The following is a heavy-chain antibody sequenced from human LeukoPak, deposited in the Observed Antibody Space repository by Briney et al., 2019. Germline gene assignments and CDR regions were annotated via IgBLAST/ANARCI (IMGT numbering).Heavy chain of an antibody. D-gene: IGHD3-3*01. CDR2: IWYDGSNK. CDR1: GFTFSSYG. V-gene: IGHV3-33*08. Sequence: TGGSLRLSCAASGFTFSSYGMHWVRQAPGKGLEWVAVIWYDGSNKYYADSVKGRFTISRDNAKNSLYLQMNSLRAEDTAVYYCARAQRAGDFWYWGQGTLVTVSS. J-gene: IGHJ4*02. CDR3: ARAQRAGDFWY.